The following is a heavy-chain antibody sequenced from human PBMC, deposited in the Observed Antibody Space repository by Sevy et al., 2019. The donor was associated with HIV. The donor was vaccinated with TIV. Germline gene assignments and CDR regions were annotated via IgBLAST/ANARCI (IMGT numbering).Heavy chain of an antibody. Sequence: SETLSLTCSVSGAFISSATYYWTWIRQHPGKGLEWIGDISYSGSTYLNPSLKSRVTISLDTSKNQFSLKASSVTAADTAIYYCARLAYSGYDLCSKAGAFDYWCQGTLVTVSS. D-gene: IGHD5-12*01. CDR3: ARLAYSGYDLCSKAGAFDY. V-gene: IGHV4-31*03. CDR1: GAFISSATYY. CDR2: ISYSGST. J-gene: IGHJ4*02.